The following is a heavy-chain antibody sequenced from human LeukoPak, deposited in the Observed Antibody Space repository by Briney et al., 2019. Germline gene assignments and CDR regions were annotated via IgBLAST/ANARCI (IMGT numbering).Heavy chain of an antibody. CDR2: INSDGSEG. CDR1: GFTFSGFW. J-gene: IGHJ4*02. V-gene: IGHV3-7*03. Sequence: GGSLRLSCAVSGFTFSGFWMSWSRQAPGKGLEWVASINSDGSEGYYADVVKGRFTISRGNAKNSLYLQINSLRAEDTAVYYCAKTMQQLVPYYFDYWGQGTLVTVSS. CDR3: AKTMQQLVPYYFDY. D-gene: IGHD6-13*01.